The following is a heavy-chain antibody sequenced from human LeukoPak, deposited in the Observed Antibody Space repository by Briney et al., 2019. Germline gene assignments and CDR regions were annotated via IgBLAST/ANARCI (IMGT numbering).Heavy chain of an antibody. J-gene: IGHJ3*02. CDR3: AKGGYCTNGVCYTEDAFDI. D-gene: IGHD2-8*01. V-gene: IGHV3-33*06. CDR2: IWYDGSNK. CDR1: GFTFSSYG. Sequence: GGSLRLSCAASGFTFSSYGMHWVRQAPGKGLEWVAVIWYDGSNKYYADSVRGRFTISRDNSKNTLYLQMNSLRAEDTAVYYCAKGGYCTNGVCYTEDAFDIWGQGTMVTVSS.